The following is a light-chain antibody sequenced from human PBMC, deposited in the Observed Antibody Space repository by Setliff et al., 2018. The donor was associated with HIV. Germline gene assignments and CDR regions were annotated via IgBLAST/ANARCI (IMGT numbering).Light chain of an antibody. J-gene: IGLJ1*01. CDR2: SFT. CDR1: SSNIGAGFD. Sequence: QSVLTQPPSVSGAPGQRVTISCTGSSSNIGAGFDVHWYQQFPGTAPKLLIYSFTNRPSGVPDRFSGSKSGTSASLAIAGLQAEDEADYYCCSYTSSLTYVFGTGTKVTVL. V-gene: IGLV1-40*01. CDR3: CSYTSSLTYV.